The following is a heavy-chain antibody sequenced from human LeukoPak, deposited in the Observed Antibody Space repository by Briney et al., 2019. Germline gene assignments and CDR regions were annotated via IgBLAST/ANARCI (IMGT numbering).Heavy chain of an antibody. D-gene: IGHD1-26*01. V-gene: IGHV4-34*01. CDR1: GGSFSGYY. CDR3: ARGGRGSGSYTKVDY. Sequence: SETLSLTCAVYGGSFSGYYWSWIRQPPGKGLEWIGEINHSGSTNYNPSLKSQVTISVDTSKNQFSLKLSSVTAADTAVYYCARGGRGSGSYTKVDYWGQGTLVTVSS. CDR2: INHSGST. J-gene: IGHJ4*02.